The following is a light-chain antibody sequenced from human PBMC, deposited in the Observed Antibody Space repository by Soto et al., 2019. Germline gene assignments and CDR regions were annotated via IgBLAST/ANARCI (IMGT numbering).Light chain of an antibody. CDR1: SSDVGGYNY. V-gene: IGLV2-14*01. J-gene: IGLJ2*01. Sequence: QSVLTQPASVSGSPGQSITISCTGTSSDVGGYNYVSWYQQHPGKAPKLMIYDVSNRPSGVSNRFSGSKSGNTASLTISGLHAEDEADYYCSSYTSSSLVVFGGGTKLTVL. CDR2: DVS. CDR3: SSYTSSSLVV.